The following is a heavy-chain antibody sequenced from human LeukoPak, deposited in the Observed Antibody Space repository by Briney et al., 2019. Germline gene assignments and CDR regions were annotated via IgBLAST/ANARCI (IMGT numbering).Heavy chain of an antibody. CDR1: GFTFSIYA. J-gene: IGHJ4*02. D-gene: IGHD4-17*01. Sequence: GGSLRLSCAASGFTFSIYAMSWVRQAPGKGLEWVSAISGSGGSTYYADSVKGRFTISRDNSKNTLYLQMNSPRAEDTAVYYCANGYDYGDPHDYWGQGTLVTVSS. V-gene: IGHV3-23*01. CDR2: ISGSGGST. CDR3: ANGYDYGDPHDY.